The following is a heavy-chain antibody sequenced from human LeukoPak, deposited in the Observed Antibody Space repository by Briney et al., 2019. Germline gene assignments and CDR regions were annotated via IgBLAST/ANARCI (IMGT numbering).Heavy chain of an antibody. CDR3: ATLGGDYGWNYFDY. J-gene: IGHJ4*02. Sequence: GGSLRLSCAASGFTFSSYSMNWVRQAPGKGLEWVSSISSSSSYIYYADSVKGRFTISRDNAKNSLYLQMNSLRAEDTAVYYCATLGGDYGWNYFDYWGQGTLVTVSS. D-gene: IGHD4-17*01. CDR1: GFTFSSYS. CDR2: ISSSSSYI. V-gene: IGHV3-21*04.